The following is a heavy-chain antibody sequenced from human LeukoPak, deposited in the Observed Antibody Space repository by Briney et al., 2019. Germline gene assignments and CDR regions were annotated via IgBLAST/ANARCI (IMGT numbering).Heavy chain of an antibody. CDR2: IYHSGST. CDR3: AREGRQRLVLVDP. J-gene: IGHJ5*02. Sequence: SQTLSLTCTVSGYSISSGYYWVWIRQPPGKGLEWIGSIYHSGSTYYNPSLKSRVTISVDTSKNQFSLKLSSVTAADTAVYYCAREGRQRLVLVDPWGQGTLVTVSS. V-gene: IGHV4-38-2*02. D-gene: IGHD6-13*01. CDR1: GYSISSGYY.